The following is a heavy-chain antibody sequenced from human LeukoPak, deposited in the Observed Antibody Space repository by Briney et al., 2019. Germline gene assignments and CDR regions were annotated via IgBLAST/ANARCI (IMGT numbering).Heavy chain of an antibody. CDR2: ISSNSIYI. CDR1: GFTFSLFT. V-gene: IGHV3-21*01. Sequence: PGGSLRLSCAASGFTFSLFTMNWVRQAPGKGLEWVSSISSNSIYIYYADSMKGRFTISRDDAKNSLYLQMNSVRAEDTAVYYCARHRYHYASGSYYSRVGVDVWGQGTTVTVSS. CDR3: ARHRYHYASGSYYSRVGVDV. J-gene: IGHJ6*02. D-gene: IGHD3-10*01.